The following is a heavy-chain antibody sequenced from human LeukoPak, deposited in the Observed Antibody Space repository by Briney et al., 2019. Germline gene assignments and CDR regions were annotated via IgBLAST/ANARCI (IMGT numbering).Heavy chain of an antibody. Sequence: GGSLRLSGAASGFSFSAYWMTWVRQAPGTGLEGVANINPAGTETYYVDPVKGRFTISRDNAKNLLYLQMNSLRAEDTAVYYCARFGYVAAVDLWGQGTLVTVSS. V-gene: IGHV3-7*01. D-gene: IGHD2-15*01. CDR1: GFSFSAYW. CDR2: INPAGTET. CDR3: ARFGYVAAVDL. J-gene: IGHJ4*02.